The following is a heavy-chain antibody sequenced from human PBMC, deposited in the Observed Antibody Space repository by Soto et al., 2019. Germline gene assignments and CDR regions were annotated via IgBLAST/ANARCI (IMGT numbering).Heavy chain of an antibody. CDR1: GGSISSGGYY. CDR3: ARDGRMITFGGVIVRYFDL. Sequence: SGTLSLTCTVSGGSISSGGYYWSWIRQHPGKGLEWIGYIYYSGSTYYNPSLKSRVTISVDTSKNQFSLKLSSVTAADTAVYYCARDGRMITFGGVIVRYFDLCGRGTLVIVSS. CDR2: IYYSGST. D-gene: IGHD3-16*02. V-gene: IGHV4-31*03. J-gene: IGHJ2*01.